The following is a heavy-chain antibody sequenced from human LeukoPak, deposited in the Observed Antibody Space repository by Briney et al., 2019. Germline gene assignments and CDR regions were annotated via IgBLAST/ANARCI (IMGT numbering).Heavy chain of an antibody. CDR1: GFTFSSYE. D-gene: IGHD3-10*01. CDR3: WVRGVIVWDC. V-gene: IGHV3-48*03. Sequence: GGSLRLSCAASGFTFSSYEMNWVRQAPGKGLEWVSYISSSGSTIYYADSVKGRFTISRDNAKNSLYLQMNSLRAEDTAVYYCWVRGVIVWDCWGQGILVTVSS. J-gene: IGHJ4*02. CDR2: ISSSGSTI.